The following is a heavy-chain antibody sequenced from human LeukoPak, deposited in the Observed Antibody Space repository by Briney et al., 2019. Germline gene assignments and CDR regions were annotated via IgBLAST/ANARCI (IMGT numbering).Heavy chain of an antibody. D-gene: IGHD2-2*01. Sequence: SVKVSCKASGYTFTSYYMHWVRQAPGQGLEWMGGIIPIFGTANYAQKFQGRVTITADESTSTAYMELSSLRSEDTAVYYCARQFENQLGYWGQGTLVTVSS. CDR2: IIPIFGTA. CDR1: GYTFTSYY. V-gene: IGHV1-69*13. CDR3: ARQFENQLGY. J-gene: IGHJ4*02.